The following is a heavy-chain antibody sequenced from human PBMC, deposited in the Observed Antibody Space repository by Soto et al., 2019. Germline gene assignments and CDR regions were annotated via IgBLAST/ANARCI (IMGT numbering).Heavy chain of an antibody. V-gene: IGHV4-59*01. Sequence: SSETLSLTCTVSGGSISSYYWSWIRQPPGKGLEWIGYIYYSGSTNYNPSLKSRVTISVDTSNNQFSLKLTSVTAADTALYYCARSSGRYGYFDYLGQGVLVTVSS. D-gene: IGHD3-9*01. CDR2: IYYSGST. J-gene: IGHJ4*02. CDR1: GGSISSYY. CDR3: ARSSGRYGYFDY.